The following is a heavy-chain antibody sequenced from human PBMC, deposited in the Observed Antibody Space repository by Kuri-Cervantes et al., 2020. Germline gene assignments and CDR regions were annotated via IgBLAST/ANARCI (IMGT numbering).Heavy chain of an antibody. CDR3: ARGRELLVYYYYMGV. CDR2: IIPIFGTA. J-gene: IGHJ6*03. V-gene: IGHV1-69*05. D-gene: IGHD1-26*01. CDR1: GGTFSSSA. Sequence: SVKVSCKASGGTFSSSAISWVRQAPGQGLEWMGGIIPIFGTANYAQKFQGRVTITTDESTSTAYMELSSLRSEDTAVYYCARGRELLVYYYYMGVWGKGTTVTVSS.